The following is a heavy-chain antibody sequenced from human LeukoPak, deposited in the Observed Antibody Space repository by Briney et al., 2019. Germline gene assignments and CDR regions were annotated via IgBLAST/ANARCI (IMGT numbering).Heavy chain of an antibody. CDR2: INPNSGGT. J-gene: IGHJ5*02. V-gene: IGHV1-2*02. CDR3: ARDLVPAAIISWFDP. D-gene: IGHD2-2*02. CDR1: GYTFTGYY. Sequence: ASVKVSCKASGYTFTGYYMHWVRQAPGQGLEWMGWINPNSGGTNYAQKFQGRVTMTRDTSISTAYMELSRLRSDDTAVYYCARDLVPAAIISWFDPWGQGTLVTVSS.